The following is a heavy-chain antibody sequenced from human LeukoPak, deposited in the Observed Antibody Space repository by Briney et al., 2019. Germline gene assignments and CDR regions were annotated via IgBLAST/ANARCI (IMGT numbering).Heavy chain of an antibody. D-gene: IGHD3-9*01. Sequence: PGGSLRLSCAASGFTLSSYWMSWVRQAPGKGLEWVANIKQDGSEKYYVDSVKGRFTISRDNAKNSLYLQMNSLRTEDTAVYYCARVWGDYDILTGYLDYWGQGTLVTVSS. J-gene: IGHJ4*02. CDR1: GFTLSSYW. CDR3: ARVWGDYDILTGYLDY. V-gene: IGHV3-7*01. CDR2: IKQDGSEK.